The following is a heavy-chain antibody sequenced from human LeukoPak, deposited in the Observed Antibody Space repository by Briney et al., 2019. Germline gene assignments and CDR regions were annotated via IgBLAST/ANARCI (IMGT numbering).Heavy chain of an antibody. CDR1: GGSFSGYY. J-gene: IGHJ6*03. D-gene: IGHD3-10*01. V-gene: IGHV4-34*01. CDR3: ARIYYYGSGSYYKPSYGYYMDV. Sequence: SETLSLTCAVYGGSFSGYYWSWIRQPPGKGLEWIGEINHSGSTNYNPSLKSRVTISVDTSKNQFSLKLTSVTAADTAVYYCARIYYYGSGSYYKPSYGYYMDVWGKGTTVTVSS. CDR2: INHSGST.